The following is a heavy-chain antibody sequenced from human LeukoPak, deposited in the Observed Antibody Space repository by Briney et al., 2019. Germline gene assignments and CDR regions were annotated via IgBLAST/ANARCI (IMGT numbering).Heavy chain of an antibody. J-gene: IGHJ4*02. V-gene: IGHV4-34*01. Sequence: PSETLSLTCAVYGGSFSGYYRSWIRQPPGKGLEWIGEINHSGSTNYNPSLKSRVTISVDTSKNQFSLKLSSVTAADTAVYYCARDIVVVPAAHALDYWGQGTLVTVSS. CDR3: ARDIVVVPAAHALDY. CDR2: INHSGST. CDR1: GGSFSGYY. D-gene: IGHD2-2*01.